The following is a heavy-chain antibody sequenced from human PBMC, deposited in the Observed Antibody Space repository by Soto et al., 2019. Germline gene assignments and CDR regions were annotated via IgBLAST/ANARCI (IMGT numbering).Heavy chain of an antibody. J-gene: IGHJ4*02. V-gene: IGHV3-49*04. Sequence: GGSLRLSCTASGFTFGDYAMSWVRQAPGKGLEWVGFIRGKAYGGTTEYAASVKGRFTISRDDSKSIAYLQMNSLKTEDTAVYYCTRDDSSSWLRYWGQGTLVTVSS. CDR2: IRGKAYGGTT. D-gene: IGHD6-13*01. CDR3: TRDDSSSWLRY. CDR1: GFTFGDYA.